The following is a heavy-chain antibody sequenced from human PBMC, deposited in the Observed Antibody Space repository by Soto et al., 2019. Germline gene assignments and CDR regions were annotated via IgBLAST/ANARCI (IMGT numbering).Heavy chain of an antibody. D-gene: IGHD6-13*01. V-gene: IGHV4-59*01. CDR3: ARGSSWDLVFVKTYNWFDP. Sequence: ETLSLTCVVSGGSISSYYWSWIRQPPGKGLEWIGYIYYSGSTNYNPSLKSRVTISVDTSKNQFSLKLSSVTAADTAMYYCARGSSWDLVFVKTYNWFDPWGQGTLVTVSS. J-gene: IGHJ5*02. CDR2: IYYSGST. CDR1: GGSISSYY.